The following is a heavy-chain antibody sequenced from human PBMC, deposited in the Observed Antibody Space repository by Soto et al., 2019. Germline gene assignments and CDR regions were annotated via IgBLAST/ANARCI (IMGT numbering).Heavy chain of an antibody. CDR1: RFTFSNYG. CDR2: ISYDGSNK. CDR3: ARDADILTGSDAFDI. Sequence: PGGSLRLSCAASRFTFSNYGMHWVRQTPGKGLEWVAVISYDGSNKYYADSVKGRFTISRDNSKNTLYLQMNSLRAEDTAVYYCARDADILTGSDAFDIWGQGTMVTVSS. D-gene: IGHD3-9*01. V-gene: IGHV3-30*03. J-gene: IGHJ3*02.